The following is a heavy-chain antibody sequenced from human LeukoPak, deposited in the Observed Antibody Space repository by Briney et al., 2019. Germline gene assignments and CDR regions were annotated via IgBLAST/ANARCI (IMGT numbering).Heavy chain of an antibody. CDR3: ASDCSGGSCYPSSGNWFDP. Sequence: GASVKVSCRASGGTFSSYAISWVRQAPGQGLEWMGGIIPIFGTANYAQKFQGRVTITTDESTSTAYMELSSLRSEDTAVYYCASDCSGGSCYPSSGNWFDPWGQGTLVTVSS. CDR2: IIPIFGTA. CDR1: GGTFSSYA. D-gene: IGHD2-15*01. J-gene: IGHJ5*02. V-gene: IGHV1-69*05.